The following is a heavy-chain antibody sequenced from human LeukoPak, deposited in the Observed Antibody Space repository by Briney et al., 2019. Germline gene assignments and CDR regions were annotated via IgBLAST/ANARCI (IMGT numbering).Heavy chain of an antibody. D-gene: IGHD6-13*01. J-gene: IGHJ4*02. CDR2: INHSGST. Sequence: SETLSLTCAVYGGSLSGYYWSWIRQPPGKGLEWIGEINHSGSTNYNPSLKSRVTISVDTSKNQFSLKLSSVTAADTAVYYCARLQLEGYWGQGTLVTVSS. CDR1: GGSLSGYY. CDR3: ARLQLEGY. V-gene: IGHV4-34*01.